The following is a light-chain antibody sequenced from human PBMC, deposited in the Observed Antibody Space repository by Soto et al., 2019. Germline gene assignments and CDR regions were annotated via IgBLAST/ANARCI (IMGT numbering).Light chain of an antibody. CDR1: SGSVSTNYY. V-gene: IGLV8-61*01. Sequence: QTVVTQEPSFSVSPGGTVTLTCGLRSGSVSTNYYPSWYQQTPGQAPRTLIYSTNIRSSGVPDRFSGSILGNKAALTITGAQADDESDYYCVLYMGGGISVFGGGTKLTVL. CDR3: VLYMGGGISV. J-gene: IGLJ2*01. CDR2: STN.